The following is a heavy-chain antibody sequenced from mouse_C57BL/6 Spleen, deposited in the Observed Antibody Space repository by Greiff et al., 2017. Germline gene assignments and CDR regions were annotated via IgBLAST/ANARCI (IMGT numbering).Heavy chain of an antibody. CDR2: ISSGSSTI. CDR3: ARGRGFSYFDY. CDR1: GFTFSDYG. J-gene: IGHJ2*01. V-gene: IGHV5-17*01. Sequence: EVQLQESGGGLVKPGGSLKLSCAASGFTFSDYGMHWVRQAPEKGLEWVAYISSGSSTIYYADTVKGRFTISRDNAKNTLFLQMTSLRSEDTAMYYCARGRGFSYFDYWGQGTTLTVSS.